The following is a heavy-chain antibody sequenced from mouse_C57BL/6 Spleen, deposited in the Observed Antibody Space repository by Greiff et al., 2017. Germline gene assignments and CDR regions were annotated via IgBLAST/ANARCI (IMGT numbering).Heavy chain of an antibody. CDR1: GFSLSTSGMG. J-gene: IGHJ3*01. CDR3: ARMRCGSSYEGFAY. D-gene: IGHD1-1*01. V-gene: IGHV8-12*01. CDR2: IYWVADQ. Sequence: QVTLKVSGPGILQSSQTLSLTCSFSGFSLSTSGMGLSWIRPPSGMGLEWLVHIYWVADQRSTPSLKRRLTNSKDTSRSQIFLKITSVDTADTATYYCARMRCGSSYEGFAYWGQGTRVTVAA.